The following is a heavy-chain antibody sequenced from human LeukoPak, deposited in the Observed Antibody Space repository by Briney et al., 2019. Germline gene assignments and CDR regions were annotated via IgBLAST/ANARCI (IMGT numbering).Heavy chain of an antibody. CDR2: ISAYNGNT. CDR3: ARRWLGSYYYYGMDV. V-gene: IGHV1-18*01. J-gene: IGHJ6*02. D-gene: IGHD6-19*01. CDR1: GYTFTSYG. Sequence: ASVKVSCKASGYTFTSYGISWVRQAPGQGLEWMGWISAYNGNTNYAQKLQGRVTMTTDTSTSTANMELRSLRSDDTAVYYCARRWLGSYYYYGMDVWGQGTTVTVSS.